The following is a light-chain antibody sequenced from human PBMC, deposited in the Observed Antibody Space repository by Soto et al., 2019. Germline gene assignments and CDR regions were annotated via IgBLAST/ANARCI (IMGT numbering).Light chain of an antibody. CDR1: NSNIGGTNY. V-gene: IGLV1-47*02. CDR3: ASWDDRLGAVI. Sequence: QSVLTQPPSASGTPGQTVFITCSGSNSNIGGTNYAYWYQQLPGAAPKLLMHSNNLRPSGVPERISGSKFGTAASLAISGLRSEDEAVYYCASWDDRLGAVIFGGGTKVTVL. J-gene: IGLJ2*01. CDR2: SNN.